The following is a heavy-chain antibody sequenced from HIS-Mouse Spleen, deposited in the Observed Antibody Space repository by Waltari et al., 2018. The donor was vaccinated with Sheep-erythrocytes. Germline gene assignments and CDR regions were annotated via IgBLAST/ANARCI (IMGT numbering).Heavy chain of an antibody. Sequence: EVQLVESGGGLVKPGGSLRLSCAASGFTFSSYSMNWVRQAPGKGLEWGLSISSSSSYIYYAASVKGRFTISGDKAKNSLYLQMNSLRAEDTAVYYCARVASGATFDYWGQGTLVTVSS. J-gene: IGHJ4*02. D-gene: IGHD1-26*01. CDR3: ARVASGATFDY. CDR2: ISSSSSYI. CDR1: GFTFSSYS. V-gene: IGHV3-21*01.